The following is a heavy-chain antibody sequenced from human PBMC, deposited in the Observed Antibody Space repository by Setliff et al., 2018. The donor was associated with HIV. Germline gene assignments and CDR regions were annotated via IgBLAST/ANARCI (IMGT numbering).Heavy chain of an antibody. D-gene: IGHD2-15*01. CDR3: AKDGISGGAYPPYYFDY. CDR1: GFTFNTYA. J-gene: IGHJ4*01. CDR2: ISGSGGST. V-gene: IGHV3-23*01. Sequence: GGSLRLSCAASGFTFNTYAMSWVRQAPGKGLEWVSVISGSGGSTFYADSVKGRFTISRDNSKNTLYMLMNGLRVEDTAVYYCAKDGISGGAYPPYYFDYWGHGTLVTVSS.